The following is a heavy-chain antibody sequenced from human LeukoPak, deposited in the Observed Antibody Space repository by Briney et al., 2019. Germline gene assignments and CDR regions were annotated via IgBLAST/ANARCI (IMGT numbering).Heavy chain of an antibody. V-gene: IGHV3-30*18. CDR2: ISYDGSNK. Sequence: GGSLRLSCAASGFTFSNYGMHWVRQAPGKGLEWVAVISYDGSNKYYTDSAKGRFTISRDNSKNTVYLQMNSLRAEDTAVYYCAKGYYDSSGYYFDYWGQGTLVTVSS. CDR3: AKGYYDSSGYYFDY. D-gene: IGHD3-22*01. CDR1: GFTFSNYG. J-gene: IGHJ4*02.